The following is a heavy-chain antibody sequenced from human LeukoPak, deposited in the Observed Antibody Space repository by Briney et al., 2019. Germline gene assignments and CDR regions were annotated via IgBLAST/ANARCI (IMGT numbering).Heavy chain of an antibody. CDR2: IYYSGST. Sequence: SETLSLTCTVSGGSISSYYWSWIRQPPGKGLEWIGSIYYSGSTYYNPSLKSRVTISVDTSKNQFSLKLSSVTAADTAVYYCTSNYYDSSGYPYYFDYWGQGTLVTVSS. CDR3: TSNYYDSSGYPYYFDY. CDR1: GGSISSYY. J-gene: IGHJ4*02. V-gene: IGHV4-59*05. D-gene: IGHD3-22*01.